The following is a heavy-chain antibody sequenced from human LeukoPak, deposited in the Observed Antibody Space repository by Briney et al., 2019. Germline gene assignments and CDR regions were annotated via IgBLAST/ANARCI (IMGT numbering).Heavy chain of an antibody. CDR1: GHTFTAYY. D-gene: IGHD2-2*01. J-gene: IGHJ4*02. Sequence: ASVKVSCKASGHTFTAYYILWVRQAPGQGLEWMGRINPNSGDTNYAQKFQGRVAMTRDTSISTAFMELTKLRSDDTAVYYCARDYCSSTSCLFDYWGQGTLVTVSS. V-gene: IGHV1-2*06. CDR2: INPNSGDT. CDR3: ARDYCSSTSCLFDY.